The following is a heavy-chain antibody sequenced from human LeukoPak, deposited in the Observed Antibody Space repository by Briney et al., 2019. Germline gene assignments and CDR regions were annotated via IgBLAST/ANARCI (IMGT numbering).Heavy chain of an antibody. CDR1: GYTFTSYG. CDR2: ISAYNGNT. V-gene: IGHV1-18*01. CDR3: ARNQGFLEWFGRPYYFYMDV. Sequence: ASVKVSCKASGYTFTSYGISWVRQAPGQGLEWMGWISAYNGNTNYAQKLQGRVTMTTDTSTSTAYMELRSLRSDDTAVYYCARNQGFLEWFGRPYYFYMDVWGKGTTVTVSS. D-gene: IGHD3-3*01. J-gene: IGHJ6*03.